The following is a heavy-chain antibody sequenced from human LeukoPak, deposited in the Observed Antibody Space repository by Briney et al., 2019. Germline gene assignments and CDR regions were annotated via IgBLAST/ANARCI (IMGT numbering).Heavy chain of an antibody. CDR1: GGTFSTYT. D-gene: IGHD6-6*01. Sequence: GASVKVSCRASGGTFSTYTFSWVRQAPGQGLEWMGWINPNSGGTNYAQKFQGRVTMTRDTSISTVYMEMSRLRSDDTAVYYCARESVPAVAARRGLNYWGQGTLVAVSS. J-gene: IGHJ4*02. CDR2: INPNSGGT. CDR3: ARESVPAVAARRGLNY. V-gene: IGHV1-2*02.